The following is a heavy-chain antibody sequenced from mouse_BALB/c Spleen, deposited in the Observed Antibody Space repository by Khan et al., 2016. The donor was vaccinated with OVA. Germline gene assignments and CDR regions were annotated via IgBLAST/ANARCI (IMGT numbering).Heavy chain of an antibody. Sequence: QVQLQQSGAELAKPGASVKMSCKASGYTFTTSWIHWVKQRPGQGLEWIGYINPSTGYTEYNQKFKDRATLTADKSSSTAYMQLISQTTENSTVYYWARTAAMTYSVAYWGQGTLVTVSA. CDR3: ARTAAMTYSVAY. D-gene: IGHD2-3*01. CDR1: GYTFTTSW. CDR2: INPSTGYT. V-gene: IGHV1-7*01. J-gene: IGHJ3*01.